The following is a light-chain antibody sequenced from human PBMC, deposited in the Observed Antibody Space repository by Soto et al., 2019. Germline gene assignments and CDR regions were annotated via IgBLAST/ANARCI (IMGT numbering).Light chain of an antibody. CDR3: QQYSSYWT. Sequence: DIQMTQSPSTLAASVGDRVTITCRASQSISRWLAWYQQKPGKAPKLLIHDATSLESGVPSRFSGSGARTDFTITISSLQPDDFATYYCQQYSSYWTFAQGTKVDIK. V-gene: IGKV1-5*01. J-gene: IGKJ1*01. CDR1: QSISRW. CDR2: DAT.